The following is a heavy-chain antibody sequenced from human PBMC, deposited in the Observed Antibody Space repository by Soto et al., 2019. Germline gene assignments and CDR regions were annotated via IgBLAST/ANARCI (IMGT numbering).Heavy chain of an antibody. CDR2: IYHSGST. V-gene: IGHV4-31*03. J-gene: IGHJ5*01. D-gene: IGHD4-17*01. Sequence: PSETLSLTCTVSDDSISRLGYYWIWIRQHPGEVLEWIGFIYHSGSTFYNPSLKSRVTTSLDTSKSQFTLKLNSVTAADTAVYYCARWTTVTHFDFWGHGTLVTVS. CDR3: ARWTTVTHFDF. CDR1: DDSISRLGYY.